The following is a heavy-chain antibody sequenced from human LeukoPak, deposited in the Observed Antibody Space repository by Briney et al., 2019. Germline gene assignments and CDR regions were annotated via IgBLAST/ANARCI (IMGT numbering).Heavy chain of an antibody. Sequence: PSETLSLTCTVSGGSISSSSYYWGWIRQPPGKGLEWIGSIYYSGSTYYNPSLKSRVTISVDTSKNQSSLKLSSVTAADTAVYYCAREAVAGPFDYWGQGTLVTVSS. CDR3: AREAVAGPFDY. CDR2: IYYSGST. V-gene: IGHV4-39*02. J-gene: IGHJ4*02. CDR1: GGSISSSSYY. D-gene: IGHD6-19*01.